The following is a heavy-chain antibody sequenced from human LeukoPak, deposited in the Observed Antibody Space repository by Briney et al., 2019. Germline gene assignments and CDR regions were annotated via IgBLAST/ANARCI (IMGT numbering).Heavy chain of an antibody. CDR2: IYHSGST. CDR1: GGSISSSSYY. D-gene: IGHD3-9*01. CDR3: ALGLLRYFDWLPRY. V-gene: IGHV4-39*07. Sequence: KSSETLSLTCTVSGGSISSSSYYWGWIRQPPGKGLEWIGSIYHSGSTYYNPSLKSRVTISVDTSKNQFSLKLSSVTAADTAVYYCALGLLRYFDWLPRYWGQGTLVTVSS. J-gene: IGHJ4*02.